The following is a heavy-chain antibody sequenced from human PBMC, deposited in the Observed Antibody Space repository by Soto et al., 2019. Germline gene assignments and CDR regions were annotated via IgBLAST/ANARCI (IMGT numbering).Heavy chain of an antibody. CDR1: RGSFSGYY. CDR2: INHSGST. CDR3: ARGRFGAYGGNTRSSWYFDL. V-gene: IGHV4-34*01. D-gene: IGHD2-15*01. Sequence: SETLSLTCAVYRGSFSGYYWSWIRQPPGKGLEWIGEINHSGSTNYNPSLKSRVTISVDTSKNQFSLKLSSVTAADTAVYYCARGRFGAYGGNTRSSWYFDLWGRGTLVTVSS. J-gene: IGHJ2*01.